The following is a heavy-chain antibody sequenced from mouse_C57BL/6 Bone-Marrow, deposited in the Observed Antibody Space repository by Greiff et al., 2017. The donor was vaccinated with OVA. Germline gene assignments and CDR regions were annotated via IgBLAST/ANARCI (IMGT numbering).Heavy chain of an antibody. D-gene: IGHD2-2*01. J-gene: IGHJ1*03. Sequence: VQLKQSGAELVRPGASVKLSCTASGFNIKDDYMHWVKQRPEQGLEWIGWIDPENGDTEYASKFQGKATITADTSSTTAYLQLSSLTSEDTAVYYCTGLWYFDVWGTGTTVTVSS. CDR3: TGLWYFDV. CDR1: GFNIKDDY. V-gene: IGHV14-4*01. CDR2: IDPENGDT.